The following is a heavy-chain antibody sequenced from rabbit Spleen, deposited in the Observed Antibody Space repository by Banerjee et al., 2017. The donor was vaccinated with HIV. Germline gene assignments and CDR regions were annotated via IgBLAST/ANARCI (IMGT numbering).Heavy chain of an antibody. CDR2: IWAGSGTT. J-gene: IGHJ4*01. CDR1: EFTISGSYY. V-gene: IGHV1S40*01. D-gene: IGHD2-1*01. CDR3: GKGPDGVAYFNL. Sequence: QSLEESGGGLVQPEGSLTLTCTASEFTISGSYYMCWVRQAPGKGLEWIGCIWAGSGTTYYASWAKGRFTISKTSSTTLTLQMPSLTATDTATYFCGKGPDGVAYFNLWGPGTLVTVS.